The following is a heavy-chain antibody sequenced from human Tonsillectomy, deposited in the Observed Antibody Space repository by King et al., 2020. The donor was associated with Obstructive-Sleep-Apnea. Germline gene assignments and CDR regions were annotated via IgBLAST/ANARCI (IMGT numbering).Heavy chain of an antibody. V-gene: IGHV3-23*01. CDR1: RLIYCNFA. D-gene: IGHD4/OR15-4a*01. Sequence: VQLLESGGGLVQPGGSLRLSFVASRLIYCNFALAWVRQAPGGVREWVSFISCEGGSTVYADSVKGRFTISRDNSNNMLYLHMNSLRAEDTAIYYCAKDLPDYGGFDYWGQGTLVTVSS. CDR2: ISCEGGST. J-gene: IGHJ4*02. CDR3: AKDLPDYGGFDY.